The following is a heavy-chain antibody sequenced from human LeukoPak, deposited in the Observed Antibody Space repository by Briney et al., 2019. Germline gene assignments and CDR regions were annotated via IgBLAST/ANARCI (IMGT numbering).Heavy chain of an antibody. D-gene: IGHD2-21*02. V-gene: IGHV3-53*01. CDR2: IYSGGST. J-gene: IGHJ4*02. CDR1: GFTVSSNY. CDR3: ARTYCGGDCYPSY. Sequence: GGSLRLSCAAPGFTVSSNYMSWVRQAPGKGLEWVSVIYSGGSTYYADSVKGRFTISRDNSKNTLYLQMNSLRAEDTAVYYCARTYCGGDCYPSYWGQGTLVTVSS.